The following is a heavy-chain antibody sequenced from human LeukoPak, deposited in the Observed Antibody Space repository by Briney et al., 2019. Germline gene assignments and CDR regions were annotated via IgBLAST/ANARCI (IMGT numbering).Heavy chain of an antibody. CDR1: GSTFTTFA. V-gene: IGHV3-23*01. CDR3: AKDPSSGRLKYFDY. CDR2: FSSSGGST. D-gene: IGHD6-19*01. J-gene: IGHJ4*02. Sequence: GGSLRLSCAPSGSTFTTFARTGSGQPPGRGLDGSSPFSSSGGSTYYADSVKGRFTISRDNSKSTVYLQMNSLRAEDTAVYYCAKDPSSGRLKYFDYWGQGTLVTVSS.